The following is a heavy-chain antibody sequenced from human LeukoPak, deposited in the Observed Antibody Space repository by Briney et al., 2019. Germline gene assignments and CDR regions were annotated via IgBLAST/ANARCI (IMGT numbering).Heavy chain of an antibody. J-gene: IGHJ4*02. CDR3: ARLSTDYDFWSGYYTGSGYFDY. D-gene: IGHD3-3*01. V-gene: IGHV5-51*01. CDR1: GSSFTSYW. Sequence: GESLKISCKGSGSSFTSYWIGWVRQMPGKGLEWMGIIYPGDSDTRYSPSFQGQVTISADKSISTAYLQWSSLKASDTAMYYCARLSTDYDFWSGYYTGSGYFDYWGQGTLVTVSS. CDR2: IYPGDSDT.